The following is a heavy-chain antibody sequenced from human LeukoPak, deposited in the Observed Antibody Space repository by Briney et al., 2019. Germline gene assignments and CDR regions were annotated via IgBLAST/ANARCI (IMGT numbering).Heavy chain of an antibody. V-gene: IGHV3-7*01. CDR2: IKQDGSEK. CDR1: GFTFSNYW. D-gene: IGHD3-10*01. Sequence: PGGSLRLSCAASGFTFSNYWMSWVRQAPGKGLEWVANIKQDGSEKYYVDSVKGRFTISRDNAKNSLCLQMHSLRVEDTAVYYCAKTIGYGSGNDQAGGWGQGTLVTVSS. J-gene: IGHJ4*02. CDR3: AKTIGYGSGNDQAGG.